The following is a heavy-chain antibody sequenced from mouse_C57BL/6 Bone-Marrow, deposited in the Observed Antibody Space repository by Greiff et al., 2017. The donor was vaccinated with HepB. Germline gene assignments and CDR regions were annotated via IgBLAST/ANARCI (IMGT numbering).Heavy chain of an antibody. CDR3: ARGHNYYAMDY. V-gene: IGHV1-4*01. CDR2: INPSSGYT. J-gene: IGHJ4*01. Sequence: QVQLQQSGAELARPGASVKMSCKASGYTFTSYTMHWVKQRPGQGLEWIGYINPSSGYTKYNQKFKDKATLTADKSSSTAYMQLSSLTSEDSAVYYCARGHNYYAMDYWGQGTSVTVSS. CDR1: GYTFTSYT.